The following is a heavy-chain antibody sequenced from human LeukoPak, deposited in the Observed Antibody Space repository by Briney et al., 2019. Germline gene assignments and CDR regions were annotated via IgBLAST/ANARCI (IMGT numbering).Heavy chain of an antibody. CDR1: GFTFSSYG. CDR2: IWYDGSNK. D-gene: IGHD2-15*01. CDR3: AIRESYCSGGSCPYFDY. J-gene: IGHJ4*02. Sequence: GRSLRLSCAASGFTFSSYGMHWVRQAPGKGLEWVAVIWYDGSNKYYADSVKGRFTISRDNSKNTLYLQMNSLRAEDTAVYYCAIRESYCSGGSCPYFDYWGQGTLVTVSS. V-gene: IGHV3-30*19.